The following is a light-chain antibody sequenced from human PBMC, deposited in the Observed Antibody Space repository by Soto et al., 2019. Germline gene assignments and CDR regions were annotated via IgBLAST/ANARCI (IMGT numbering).Light chain of an antibody. J-gene: IGLJ2*01. V-gene: IGLV1-51*01. Sequence: QSALTQPPSVSAAPGQKVTISCSRSSSNIGNNYVFWYQQLPGTAPKLLIYDNDKRPSGIPDRFSGSKSGTSATLGITGLQTGDEADYYCATWDRSLSVGVFGGGTKLTVL. CDR2: DND. CDR1: SSNIGNNY. CDR3: ATWDRSLSVGV.